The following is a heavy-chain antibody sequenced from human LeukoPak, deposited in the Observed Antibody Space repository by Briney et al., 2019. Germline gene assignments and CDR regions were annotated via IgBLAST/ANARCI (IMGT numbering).Heavy chain of an antibody. Sequence: GGSLRLSCAASGFTVSSNYMSWVRQAPGKGLEWVSVIYSGGSTYYADSVKGRFTISRDNSKNTLYLQMNSLRAEDTAVYYCAREWLRARFDYWGQGTLVTASS. J-gene: IGHJ4*02. D-gene: IGHD5-12*01. CDR3: AREWLRARFDY. CDR1: GFTVSSNY. V-gene: IGHV3-66*01. CDR2: IYSGGST.